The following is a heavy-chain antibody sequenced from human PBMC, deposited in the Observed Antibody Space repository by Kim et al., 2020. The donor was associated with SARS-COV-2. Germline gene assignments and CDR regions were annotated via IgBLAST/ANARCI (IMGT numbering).Heavy chain of an antibody. D-gene: IGHD2-15*01. Sequence: SETLSLTCAVYGGSFSGYYWSWIRQPPGKGLEWIGEITHSGSTNYNPSLKSRVTISVDTSKNQFSLKLSSVTAADTAVYYCARGSLGYCSGGSCYYYFDYWGQGTLVTVSS. V-gene: IGHV4-34*01. CDR3: ARGSLGYCSGGSCYYYFDY. CDR2: ITHSGST. J-gene: IGHJ4*02. CDR1: GGSFSGYY.